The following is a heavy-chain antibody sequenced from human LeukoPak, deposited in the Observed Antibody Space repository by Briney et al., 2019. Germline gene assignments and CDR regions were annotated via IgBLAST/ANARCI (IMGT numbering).Heavy chain of an antibody. V-gene: IGHV3-11*04. J-gene: IGHJ6*03. CDR3: AREAPYYFYYCMDV. Sequence: PGGSLRLSCAASGFTFSDYYMSWIRQAPGKGLEWVSYISSSGSTIYYADSVKGRFTISRDNAKNSLYLQMNSLRAEDTAVYYCAREAPYYFYYCMDVWGKGTTVTVSS. CDR2: ISSSGSTI. CDR1: GFTFSDYY.